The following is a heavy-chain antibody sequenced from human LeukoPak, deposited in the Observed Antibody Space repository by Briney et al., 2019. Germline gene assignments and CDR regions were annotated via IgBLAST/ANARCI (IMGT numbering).Heavy chain of an antibody. D-gene: IGHD2-15*01. Sequence: GASVNVSCKASGYTFTGYYMHWVRQAPGQGLEWMGWINPNSGGTNYAQKFQGRVTMTRDTSISTAYMELSRLRSDDTAVYYCAREGGIYCSGGIYYIDYWGQGTLVTVSS. V-gene: IGHV1-2*02. CDR1: GYTFTGYY. CDR3: AREGGIYCSGGIYYIDY. J-gene: IGHJ4*02. CDR2: INPNSGGT.